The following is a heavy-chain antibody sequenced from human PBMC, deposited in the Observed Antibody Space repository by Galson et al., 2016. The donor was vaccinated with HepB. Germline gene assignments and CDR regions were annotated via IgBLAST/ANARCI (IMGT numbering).Heavy chain of an antibody. CDR2: VTETGRT. CDR3: ARTPPGDYYYAMDV. V-gene: IGHV4-34*01. J-gene: IGHJ6*02. CDR1: GGSISGYY. Sequence: SETLSLTCAVYGGSISGYYWSWIRQPPGKGLEWIGEVTETGRTNDNPSLKSRVTVSLATSKDRFSLRLTSVTAADTDVYYCARTPPGDYYYAMDVWGEGTTVIV.